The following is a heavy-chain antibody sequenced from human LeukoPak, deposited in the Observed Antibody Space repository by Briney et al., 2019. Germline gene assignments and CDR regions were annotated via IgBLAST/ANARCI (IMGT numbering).Heavy chain of an antibody. CDR3: ARIPYYYMGV. CDR1: GGSFSGYY. J-gene: IGHJ6*03. Sequence: PSETLSLTCAVYGGSFSGYYWSWIRQPPGKGLEWIGEINHSGSTNYNPSLKSRVTISVDTSKNQFSLKLSSVTAADTAVYYCARIPYYYMGVWGKGTTVTVSS. V-gene: IGHV4-34*01. CDR2: INHSGST.